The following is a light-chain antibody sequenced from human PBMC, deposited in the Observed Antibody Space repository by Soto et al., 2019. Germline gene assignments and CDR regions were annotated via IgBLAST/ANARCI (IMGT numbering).Light chain of an antibody. Sequence: EIVLTQSPGTLSLSPGERATLSCRAGQSVSSNYLVWYQQKPGQAPRLLIYGASSRATGIPDRFSGSGSGTDFTLAISRLEPEDFAVYYCHQYGSSPWTFGQGTKVEIK. CDR2: GAS. CDR3: HQYGSSPWT. V-gene: IGKV3-20*01. CDR1: QSVSSNY. J-gene: IGKJ1*01.